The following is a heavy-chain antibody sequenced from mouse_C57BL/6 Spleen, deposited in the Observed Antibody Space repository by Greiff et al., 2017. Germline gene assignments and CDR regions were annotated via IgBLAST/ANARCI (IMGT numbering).Heavy chain of an antibody. CDR1: GFTFSDYG. CDR2: ISSGSSTI. D-gene: IGHD2-3*01. CDR3: ARGEGYCAWFAY. Sequence: DVMLVESGGGLVKPGGSLKLSCAASGFTFSDYGMHWVRQAPEKGLEWVAYISSGSSTIYYADTVKGRFTISRDNAKNTLFLQMTSLMSEDTAMYYCARGEGYCAWFAYWGQGTLVTVSA. J-gene: IGHJ3*01. V-gene: IGHV5-17*01.